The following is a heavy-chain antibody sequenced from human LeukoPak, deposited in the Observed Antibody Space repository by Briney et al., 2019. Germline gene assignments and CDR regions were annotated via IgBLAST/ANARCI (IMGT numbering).Heavy chain of an antibody. D-gene: IGHD1-26*01. CDR3: ARVVGGSYYGWGYHFDY. CDR1: GGSISSYY. CDR2: IYYSGST. Sequence: SETLSLTCTVSGGSISSYYWSWIRQPPGKGLEWIGYIYYSGSTNYNPSLKSRVTISVDTSKNQFSLKLSSVTAADTAVYYCARVVGGSYYGWGYHFDYWGQGTLVTVSS. J-gene: IGHJ4*02. V-gene: IGHV4-59*01.